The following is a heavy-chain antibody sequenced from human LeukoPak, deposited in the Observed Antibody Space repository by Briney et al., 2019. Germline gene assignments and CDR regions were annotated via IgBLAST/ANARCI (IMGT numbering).Heavy chain of an antibody. Sequence: PGGSLRLSCAAPGFTFSSYAMHWVRQAPGKGLEYVSAISSNGGSTYYANSVKGRFTISRDNSKNTLYLQMNSLRAEDTAVYYCARDVATYYDFWSGYYQYYYYMDVWGKGTTVTVSS. J-gene: IGHJ6*03. CDR2: ISSNGGST. D-gene: IGHD3-3*01. CDR3: ARDVATYYDFWSGYYQYYYYMDV. CDR1: GFTFSSYA. V-gene: IGHV3-64*01.